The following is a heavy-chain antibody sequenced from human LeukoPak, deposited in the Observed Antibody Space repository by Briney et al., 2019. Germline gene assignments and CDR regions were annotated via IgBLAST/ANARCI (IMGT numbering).Heavy chain of an antibody. CDR1: GGTFSSYA. V-gene: IGHV1-69*05. J-gene: IGHJ3*02. CDR3: ARGRGRWLRDDVFDI. CDR2: IIPIFGTA. D-gene: IGHD5-24*01. Sequence: VASVKVSCKASGGTFSSYAISWVRQAPGHGLEWMGRIIPIFGTAQYAQKFQGRVTISTDESTSTAYMELSSLRSEDTTVYYRARGRGRWLRDDVFDIWGQGTMVTVSS.